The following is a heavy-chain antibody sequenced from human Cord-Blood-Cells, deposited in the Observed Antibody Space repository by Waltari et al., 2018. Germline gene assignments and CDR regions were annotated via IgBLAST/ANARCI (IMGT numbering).Heavy chain of an antibody. CDR2: IYYSRST. CDR1: DRPICSYY. Sequence: QVQLPESGPGLVKPSETLYHNRPDSDRPICSYYWRCIRQPPRHGLEWLGYIYYSRSTNYNPSLKSRVTISVDTSKNQFSLKLSSVTAADTTGYYCARTRWSGEAFDIWGQETMVTVSS. V-gene: IGHV4-59*01. D-gene: IGHD6-13*01. J-gene: IGHJ3*02. CDR3: ARTRWSGEAFDI.